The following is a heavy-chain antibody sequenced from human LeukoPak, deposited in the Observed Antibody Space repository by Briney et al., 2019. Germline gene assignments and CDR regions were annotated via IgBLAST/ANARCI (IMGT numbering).Heavy chain of an antibody. J-gene: IGHJ4*02. CDR2: IRGEANSYAT. D-gene: IGHD5-18*01. CDR3: STSGDTSMVMGY. Sequence: PGGSLRLSCAASGFTFSGSAMHWVRQASGKGLEWVGRIRGEANSYATAFAASVKGRFTMSRDDSENTAYLQMNSLKTEDTAVYYCSTSGDTSMVMGYWGQGTLVTVSS. V-gene: IGHV3-73*01. CDR1: GFTFSGSA.